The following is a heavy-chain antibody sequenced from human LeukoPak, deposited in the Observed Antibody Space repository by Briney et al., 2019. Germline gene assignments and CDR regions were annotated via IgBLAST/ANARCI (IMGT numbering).Heavy chain of an antibody. CDR3: ARGGPAAMGAYYYGMDV. D-gene: IGHD2-2*01. CDR2: INPTSGGT. CDR1: GGTFSSYA. J-gene: IGHJ6*02. V-gene: IGHV1-2*02. Sequence: TSVKVSCKASGGTFSSYAICWVRQAPGQGLEWMGWINPTSGGTNYAQKFQGRVTMTRDTSISTAYMELSRLRSDDTAVYYCARGGPAAMGAYYYGMDVWGQGTPVTVSS.